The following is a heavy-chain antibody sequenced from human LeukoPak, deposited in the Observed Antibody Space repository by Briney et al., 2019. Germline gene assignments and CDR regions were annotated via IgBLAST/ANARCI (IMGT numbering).Heavy chain of an antibody. J-gene: IGHJ6*03. V-gene: IGHV3-23*01. CDR1: GFTFSSYG. CDR3: ARAYDSSGYCSHYYYMDV. D-gene: IGHD3-22*01. Sequence: GGSLRLSCAASGFTFSSYGMSWVRQAPGKGLEWVSAISGSCGSTYYADSVKGRFTISRDNFKNTLYLQMNNLRAEDTAVYYCARAYDSSGYCSHYYYMDVWGKGTTVTVSS. CDR2: ISGSCGST.